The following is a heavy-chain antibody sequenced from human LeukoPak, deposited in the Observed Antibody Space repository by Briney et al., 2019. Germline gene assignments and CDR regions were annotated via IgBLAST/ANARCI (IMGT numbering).Heavy chain of an antibody. CDR3: ARWYSVGWNYYFDL. D-gene: IGHD1-7*01. CDR2: IYYTGNT. CDR1: GFTFSSYA. V-gene: IGHV4-38-2*01. Sequence: PGGSLRLSCAASGFTFSSYAMSWVRQVPGKGLEWIASIYYTGNTFYNPSLKSRLTISVDTSKNHFSLRLSSTTAADTAVYYCARWYSVGWNYYFDLWGRGTLVTVSS. J-gene: IGHJ2*01.